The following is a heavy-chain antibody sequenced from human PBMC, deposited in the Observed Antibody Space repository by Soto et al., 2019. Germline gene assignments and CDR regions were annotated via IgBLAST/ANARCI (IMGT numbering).Heavy chain of an antibody. D-gene: IGHD6-19*01. J-gene: IGHJ6*02. V-gene: IGHV4-34*01. CDR3: SRAGERRSGWYYYHYGMDV. CDR2: INHSGST. Sequence: PSWSPSLICVVYGGPLSVYYWTWIRQPPGNGLEWIGEINHSGSTNYNPSLKSRVTISVDTSKNQFSLKLSSVTAADTAVYYCSRAGERRSGWYYYHYGMDVWGQGTTVTVSS. CDR1: GGPLSVYY.